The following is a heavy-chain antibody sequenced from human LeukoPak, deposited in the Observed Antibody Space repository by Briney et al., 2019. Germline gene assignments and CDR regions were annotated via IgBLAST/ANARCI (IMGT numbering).Heavy chain of an antibody. Sequence: PSETLSLTCTVSGGSISSYSWSWIRQPPGKGLEWLGYIHYSGNTNHNPSLKSRATISVDTSKNQFSLKLSSVTAADTAVYYCDRGDYYTAPFDYWGQGTLVTVSS. CDR3: DRGDYYTAPFDY. D-gene: IGHD3-10*01. CDR1: GGSISSYS. CDR2: IHYSGNT. J-gene: IGHJ4*02. V-gene: IGHV4-59*01.